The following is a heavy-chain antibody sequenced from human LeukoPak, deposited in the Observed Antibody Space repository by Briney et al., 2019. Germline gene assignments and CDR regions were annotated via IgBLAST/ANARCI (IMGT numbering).Heavy chain of an antibody. CDR2: INHSGST. J-gene: IGHJ5*02. D-gene: IGHD6-6*01. CDR3: ARDWIAARPVSYWFDP. Sequence: SETLSLTCAVYGGSFSGYYWSWIRQPPGKGLEWIGEINHSGSTNYNPSLKSRVTISVDTSKNQFSLKLSSVTAEDTAVYYCARDWIAARPVSYWFDPWGQGTLVTVSS. CDR1: GGSFSGYY. V-gene: IGHV4-34*01.